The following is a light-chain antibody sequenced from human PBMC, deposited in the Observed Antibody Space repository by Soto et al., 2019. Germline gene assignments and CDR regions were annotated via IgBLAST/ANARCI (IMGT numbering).Light chain of an antibody. J-gene: IGLJ3*02. V-gene: IGLV1-44*01. CDR3: AAWDVRLDGVV. CDR1: SSNIGANT. Sequence: QSVLTQPPSASGTPGQTVTISCSGSSSNIGANTVNWFQHLPGTAPKLLIYSNNQRPSGVPDRVSGSKSGTSVTLAISGLQSEDEADYYCAAWDVRLDGVVFGGGTKLTVL. CDR2: SNN.